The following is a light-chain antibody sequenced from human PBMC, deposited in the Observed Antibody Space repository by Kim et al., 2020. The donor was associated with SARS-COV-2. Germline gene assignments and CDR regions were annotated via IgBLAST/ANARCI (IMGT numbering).Light chain of an antibody. J-gene: IGKJ2*01. Sequence: LCPGERATISSRASQSVSSSYLAWYQQKPGQATRLLIYGASSRATGSPERFSGSGAGTEFTLTISRLEPEDFAVYYCQQYGSTPYTFGQGTKLDI. V-gene: IGKV3-20*01. CDR1: QSVSSSY. CDR2: GAS. CDR3: QQYGSTPYT.